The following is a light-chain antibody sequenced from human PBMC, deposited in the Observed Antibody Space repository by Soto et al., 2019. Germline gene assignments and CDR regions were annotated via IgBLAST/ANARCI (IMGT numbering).Light chain of an antibody. J-gene: IGKJ5*01. CDR2: AVS. Sequence: IQLTQSPSSLSASVGETVTITCRASQDIDNSLNWYQHKPGKAPKLLVYAVSFLETGVPSRFSGRGSGTRFSLTINSLQSADFATYYCQLHAGRPSMTFGQGTRLDSK. CDR1: QDIDNS. V-gene: IGKV1-33*01. CDR3: QLHAGRPSMT.